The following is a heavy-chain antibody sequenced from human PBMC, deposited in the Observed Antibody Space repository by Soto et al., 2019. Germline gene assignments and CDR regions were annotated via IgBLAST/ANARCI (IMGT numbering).Heavy chain of an antibody. CDR1: GGSISSSSYY. D-gene: IGHD3-22*01. CDR3: ARHHYYDSSGYLDY. Sequence: PSGTLSLTCTVSGGSISSSSYYWGWIRQPPGKGLEWIGSIYYSGSTYYNPSLKSRVTISVDTSKNQFSLKLSSGTAADTAVYYCARHHYYDSSGYLDYWGQGTLVTVSS. V-gene: IGHV4-39*01. CDR2: IYYSGST. J-gene: IGHJ4*02.